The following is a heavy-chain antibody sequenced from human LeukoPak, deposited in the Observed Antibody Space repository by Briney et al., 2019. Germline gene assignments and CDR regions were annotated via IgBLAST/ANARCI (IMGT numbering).Heavy chain of an antibody. J-gene: IGHJ2*01. CDR1: SGSFSGYY. V-gene: IGHV4-34*01. D-gene: IGHD4-17*01. CDR2: INHSGST. CDR3: ARGLYGDYGWYFDL. Sequence: SETLSLTCAAYSGSFSGYYWSWIRQPPGKGLEWIGEINHSGSTNYNPSLKSRVTISVDTSKNQFSLKLSSVTAADTAVYYCARGLYGDYGWYFDLWGRGTLVTVSS.